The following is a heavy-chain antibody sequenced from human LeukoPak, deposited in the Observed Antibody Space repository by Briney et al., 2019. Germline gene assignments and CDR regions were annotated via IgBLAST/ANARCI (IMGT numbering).Heavy chain of an antibody. CDR3: ARGPPNWGYDY. V-gene: IGHV1-8*01. CDR2: MSPNSGDT. CDR1: GYTFTSYD. Sequence: ASVTVSCKASGYTFTSYDFNWVRQATGQRPEGMGRMSPNSGDTGYAQKFQERVTMTRNTTISTAYMELSSLRSDDTAVYYCARGPPNWGYDYWGAGTLVTVSS. J-gene: IGHJ4*02. D-gene: IGHD7-27*01.